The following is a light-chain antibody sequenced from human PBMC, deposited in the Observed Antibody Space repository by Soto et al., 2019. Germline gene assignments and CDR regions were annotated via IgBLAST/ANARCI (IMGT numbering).Light chain of an antibody. Sequence: QPVLTQSPSASASLGASVKLTCTLSSGHSNYAIAWYQQQPEKGPRYLMKLNSDGSHTKGDGIPDRFSGSSSGAERYLTISSLQSEDEADYYCQTWGTAYWEFGGGTKLTVL. CDR2: LNSDGSH. CDR3: QTWGTAYWE. V-gene: IGLV4-69*01. J-gene: IGLJ3*02. CDR1: SGHSNYA.